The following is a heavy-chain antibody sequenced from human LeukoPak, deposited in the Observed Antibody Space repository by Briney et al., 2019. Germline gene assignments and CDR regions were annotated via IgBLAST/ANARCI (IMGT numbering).Heavy chain of an antibody. CDR1: GYTLTELS. CDR2: FDPEDGET. V-gene: IGHV1-24*01. J-gene: IGHJ4*02. Sequence: ASVKVSCKVSGYTLTELSMHWVRQAPGKGLEWMGGFDPEDGETIYAQKFQGRVTMTEDTSTDTAYMELSSLRSEDTAVYYCATVPIRFEARYFSQQLVRIQGACDYWGQGTLVTVSS. CDR3: ATVPIRFEARYFSQQLVRIQGACDY. D-gene: IGHD6-13*01.